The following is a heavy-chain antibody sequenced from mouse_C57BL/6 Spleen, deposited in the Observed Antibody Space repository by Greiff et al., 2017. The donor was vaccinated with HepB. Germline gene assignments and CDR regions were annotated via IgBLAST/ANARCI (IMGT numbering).Heavy chain of an antibody. Sequence: VQLVESGAELARPGASVKLSCKASGYTFTSYGISWVKQRTGQGLEWIGEIYPRSGNTYYNEKFKGKATLTADKSSSTAYMELRSLTSEDSAVYFCARRSDYDEGYYAMDYWGQGTSVTVSS. D-gene: IGHD2-4*01. V-gene: IGHV1-81*01. CDR2: IYPRSGNT. J-gene: IGHJ4*01. CDR1: GYTFTSYG. CDR3: ARRSDYDEGYYAMDY.